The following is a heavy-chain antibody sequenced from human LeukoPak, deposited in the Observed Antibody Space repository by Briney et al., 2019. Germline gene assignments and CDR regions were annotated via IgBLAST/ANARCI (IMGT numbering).Heavy chain of an antibody. Sequence: SETLSLTCTVSGGSISSYYWSWIRQPPGKGLEWIGYIHYSGSTNYNPSLKSRVTISVDTSKNQFSLKLSSVTAADTAVYYCASETSRDGYNSHWGQGTLVTVSS. CDR2: IHYSGST. D-gene: IGHD5-24*01. CDR1: GGSISSYY. V-gene: IGHV4-59*08. CDR3: ASETSRDGYNSH. J-gene: IGHJ4*02.